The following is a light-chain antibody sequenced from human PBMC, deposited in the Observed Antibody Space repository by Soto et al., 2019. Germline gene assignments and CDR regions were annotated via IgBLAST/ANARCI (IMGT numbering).Light chain of an antibody. V-gene: IGKV2-30*01. CDR3: MQCTHWPHT. Sequence: DVVMTQSPLSLPVTLGQPASISCRSSRSLVYSDGNTSLNWFQQRPGQSPRRLIFEVSNRDSVVPDRFCGSASGTDFTLKISRVEAEDVGVYYCMQCTHWPHTFGQGTQVETK. CDR1: RSLVYSDGNTS. J-gene: IGKJ1*01. CDR2: EVS.